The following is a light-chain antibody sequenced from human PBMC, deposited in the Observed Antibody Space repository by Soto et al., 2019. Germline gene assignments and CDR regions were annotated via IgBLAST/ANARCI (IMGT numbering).Light chain of an antibody. J-gene: IGKJ2*01. Sequence: ESMLTQSPGTLSLSPGERATLSCRASQSVSTRYLAWYQQKPGQAPSLLIYGASIRATGIPDRFSGSGCGTDFTLTISRLEPEDVAVYYCHQFGSSPPAFTFGQGTKLEI. CDR1: QSVSTRY. CDR2: GAS. V-gene: IGKV3-20*01. CDR3: HQFGSSPPAFT.